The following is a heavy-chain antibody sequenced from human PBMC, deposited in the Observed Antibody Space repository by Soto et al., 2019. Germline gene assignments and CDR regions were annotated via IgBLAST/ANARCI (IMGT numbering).Heavy chain of an antibody. D-gene: IGHD6-19*01. CDR2: ISYSGNT. CDR1: GGSINSGDYY. CDR3: AREVSPNSRGWYTVLVRWFDP. V-gene: IGHV4-31*03. J-gene: IGHJ5*02. Sequence: QVQLQESGPGLVKPSQTLSLTCTVSGGSINSGDYYWSWVRQVPGKGLEWIGFISYSGNTHYNPSLESRVTISKDTSKNQFSLRLNSMTAAESAVYYCAREVSPNSRGWYTVLVRWFDPWGQGTLVTVSS.